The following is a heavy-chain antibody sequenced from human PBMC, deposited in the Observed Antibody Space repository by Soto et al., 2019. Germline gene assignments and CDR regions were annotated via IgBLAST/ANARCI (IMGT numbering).Heavy chain of an antibody. D-gene: IGHD6-25*01. CDR1: GGSISSSNW. CDR3: ARFSSGAYYFDY. V-gene: IGHV4-4*02. Sequence: PSETLSLTRAVSGGSISSSNWWSWVRQPPGKGLEWIGEIYHSGSTNYNPSLKSRVTISVDKSKNQFSLKLSSVTAADTAVYYCARFSSGAYYFDYWGQGTLVTVSS. CDR2: IYHSGST. J-gene: IGHJ4*02.